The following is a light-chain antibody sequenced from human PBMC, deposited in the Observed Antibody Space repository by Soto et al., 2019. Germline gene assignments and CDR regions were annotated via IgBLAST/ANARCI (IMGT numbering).Light chain of an antibody. V-gene: IGKV4-1*01. Sequence: DMVMTQSPDSLAVSLGERATINCKTSQSVLCSSNNKNYLAWYQQKPGQPPRLLIYWASTRESGVPDRFSGSGSGTDFTLTISSLQSEDVAVYYCQQYYSTPLAFGGGTKVDIK. CDR3: QQYYSTPLA. J-gene: IGKJ4*01. CDR1: QSVLCSSNNKNY. CDR2: WAS.